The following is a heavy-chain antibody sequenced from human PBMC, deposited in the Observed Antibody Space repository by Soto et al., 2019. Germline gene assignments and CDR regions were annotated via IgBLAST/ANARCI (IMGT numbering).Heavy chain of an antibody. J-gene: IGHJ6*02. Sequence: GGSLRLSCAASGFTFSSYGMHWVRQAPGKGLEWVAVISYDGSNKYYADSVKGRFTISRDNSKNTLYLQMNSLRAEDTAVYYCAKTYSSSSTAPSYYYYGMDVWGQGTTVTVSS. CDR1: GFTFSSYG. V-gene: IGHV3-30*18. CDR2: ISYDGSNK. CDR3: AKTYSSSSTAPSYYYYGMDV. D-gene: IGHD6-13*01.